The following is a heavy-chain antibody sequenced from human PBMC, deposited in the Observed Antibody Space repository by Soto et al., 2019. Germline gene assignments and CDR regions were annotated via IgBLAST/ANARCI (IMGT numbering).Heavy chain of an antibody. Sequence: QVQLVESGGGVVQPGRSLRLSCAASGFTFSSYAMHWVRQAPGKGLEWVAVISYDGSNKYYADSVKGRFTISRDNSKNTLYLQMNSLRAEDTAVYYCARAGSSGWGLGRFRFDPWGQGTLVTVSS. D-gene: IGHD6-19*01. V-gene: IGHV3-30-3*01. CDR3: ARAGSSGWGLGRFRFDP. CDR2: ISYDGSNK. J-gene: IGHJ5*02. CDR1: GFTFSSYA.